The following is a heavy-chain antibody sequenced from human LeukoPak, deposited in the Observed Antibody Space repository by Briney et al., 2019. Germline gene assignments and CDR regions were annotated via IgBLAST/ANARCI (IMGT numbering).Heavy chain of an antibody. J-gene: IGHJ4*02. CDR3: SRGAYDGFDY. V-gene: IGHV3-64*02. Sequence: GGSLRLSCAASGFTFSSYAIHWVRQAPGKGLEYVSAISSSGGSTYYADSVKGGFTISRDNSKNTVYLQMGSLRTEDMAVYYCSRGAYDGFDYWGQGTLVTVSS. CDR2: ISSSGGST. CDR1: GFTFSSYA. D-gene: IGHD5-12*01.